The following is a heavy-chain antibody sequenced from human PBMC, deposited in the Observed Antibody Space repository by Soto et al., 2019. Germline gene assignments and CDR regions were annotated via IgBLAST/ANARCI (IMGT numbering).Heavy chain of an antibody. V-gene: IGHV1-18*04. CDR2: ISAYNGNT. J-gene: IGHJ4*02. CDR1: GYTFTSYG. Sequence: ASVKVSCKASGYTFTSYGISWVRQAPGQGLEWMGWISAYNGNTNYAQKLQGRVTMTTDTSTSTAYMELRSLRSDDTAVYYCARDGARYYDILTGYYTFDYWGQGTLVTVS. CDR3: ARDGARYYDILTGYYTFDY. D-gene: IGHD3-9*01.